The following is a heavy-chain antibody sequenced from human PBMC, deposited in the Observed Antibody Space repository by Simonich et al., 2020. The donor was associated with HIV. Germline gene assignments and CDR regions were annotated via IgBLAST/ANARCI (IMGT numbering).Heavy chain of an antibody. CDR2: INQDGSEK. V-gene: IGHV3-7*01. J-gene: IGHJ2*01. D-gene: IGHD7-27*01. CDR1: GFTFSNHW. CDR3: ALGWGSGWYFDL. Sequence: EVQLVESGGGFVQPGGSLRLSCAASGFTFSNHWMTWVRPSPGKGLECVAYINQDGSEKNYVDSVKGRFTISRDNAKNALSLQMNSLRDEDTALYYCALGWGSGWYFDLWGRATLVTVSS.